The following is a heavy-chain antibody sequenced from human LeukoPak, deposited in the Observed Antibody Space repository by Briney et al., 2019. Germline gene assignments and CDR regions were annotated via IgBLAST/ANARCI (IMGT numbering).Heavy chain of an antibody. Sequence: ASVKVSCKASGYTFTANYVHWVRQAPGQGLEWMGWINPNSGTTTYAQKFQGRVTVTRDTSTTTVYMELTRLKSDDTAVYYCARGDFGSGSHFDSWGRGTLVTVSS. J-gene: IGHJ4*02. CDR2: INPNSGTT. D-gene: IGHD3-10*01. CDR3: ARGDFGSGSHFDS. V-gene: IGHV1-2*02. CDR1: GYTFTANY.